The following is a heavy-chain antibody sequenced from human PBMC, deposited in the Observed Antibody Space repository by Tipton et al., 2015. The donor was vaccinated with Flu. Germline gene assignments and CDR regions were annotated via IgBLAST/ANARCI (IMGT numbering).Heavy chain of an antibody. J-gene: IGHJ6*02. CDR2: MYTSGST. Sequence: TLSLTCTVSGGSIRSYYWSWIRQPAGKGLEWIGRMYTSGSTNDNPSHKSRVTMSLDTSKNQFSLKLTSVTAADTAVYYCAREMYGSGSWGGYYYYGMDVWGQGTAVTVSS. V-gene: IGHV4-4*07. CDR1: GGSIRSYY. CDR3: AREMYGSGSWGGYYYYGMDV. D-gene: IGHD3-10*01.